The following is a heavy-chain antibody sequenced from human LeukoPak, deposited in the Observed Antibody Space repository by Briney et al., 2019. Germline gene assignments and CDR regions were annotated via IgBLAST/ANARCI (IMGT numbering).Heavy chain of an antibody. CDR1: GYSFTSYW. CDR2: IYPGDSDT. V-gene: IGHV5-51*01. CDR3: AIIEFGEERDGYNFDY. J-gene: IGHJ4*02. Sequence: GESLKISCKGSGYSFTSYWIGWVRQMPGKGLEWMGIIYPGDSDTRYSPSFQGQVTISADKSISTAYLQWSSLKASDTAMYYCAIIEFGEERDGYNFDYWGQGTLVTVSP. D-gene: IGHD5-24*01.